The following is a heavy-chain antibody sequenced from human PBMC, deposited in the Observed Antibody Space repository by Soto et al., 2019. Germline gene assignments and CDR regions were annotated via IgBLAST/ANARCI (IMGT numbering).Heavy chain of an antibody. V-gene: IGHV4-31*03. Sequence: SETLSLTCTVSAGSITSDEYYWNWIRYRPGKGLEWIGFIHHTGSTFYNPSLESRASISIDTSESQFSLNLASVTVADTAVYYCARRPTGSGSSYFDYWGPGNLVTVSS. D-gene: IGHD3-10*01. CDR3: ARRPTGSGSSYFDY. J-gene: IGHJ4*02. CDR1: AGSITSDEYY. CDR2: IHHTGST.